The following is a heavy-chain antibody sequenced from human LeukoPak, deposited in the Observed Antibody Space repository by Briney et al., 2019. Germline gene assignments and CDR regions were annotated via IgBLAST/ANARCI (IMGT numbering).Heavy chain of an antibody. CDR1: GYTFTSYY. CDR2: INPSGGST. CDR3: ARVSGYSGYDLAMYYFDY. D-gene: IGHD5-12*01. J-gene: IGHJ4*02. V-gene: IGHV1-46*01. Sequence: ASVKVSCKASGYTFTSYYMHWVRQAPGQGLEWMGIINPSGGSTSYAQKFQGRVTMTRDTSTSTVYMELSSLRSEDTAVYYCARVSGYSGYDLAMYYFDYWGQGTLVTVSS.